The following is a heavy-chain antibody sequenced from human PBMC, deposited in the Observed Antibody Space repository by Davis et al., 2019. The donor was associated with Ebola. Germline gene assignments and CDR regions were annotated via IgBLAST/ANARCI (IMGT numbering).Heavy chain of an antibody. CDR1: GFTFSDYY. Sequence: GESLKISCAASGFTFSDYYMSWIRQAPGKGLEWVSYISSSGSTIYYADSVKGRFTISRDNAKNSLYLQMNSLRDEDTAVYYCARVRAMATVYYYYYGMDVWGQGTTVTVSS. J-gene: IGHJ6*02. CDR2: ISSSGSTI. D-gene: IGHD5-18*01. V-gene: IGHV3-11*04. CDR3: ARVRAMATVYYYYYGMDV.